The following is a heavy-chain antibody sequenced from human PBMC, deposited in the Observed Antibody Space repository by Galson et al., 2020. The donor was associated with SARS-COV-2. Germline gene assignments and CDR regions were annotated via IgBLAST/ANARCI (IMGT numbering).Heavy chain of an antibody. Sequence: GGSLRLSCAASGFIFSNYWMSWVRQAPGKWLEWVANIKEDGSEKYYVDSVKGRFTISRDNAKNSLYLQMNSLRAEDTAVYYCARALGLGGDYWGQGTLVTVSS. CDR3: ARALGLGGDY. CDR2: IKEDGSEK. V-gene: IGHV3-7*01. CDR1: GFIFSNYW. J-gene: IGHJ4*02. D-gene: IGHD3-16*01.